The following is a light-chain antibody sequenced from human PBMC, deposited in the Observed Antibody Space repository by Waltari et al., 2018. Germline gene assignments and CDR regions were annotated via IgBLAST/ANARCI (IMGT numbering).Light chain of an antibody. CDR2: ENN. J-gene: IGLJ3*02. Sequence: NFMLTQSHSVSESPGKTITISCPRTSGSLAGHSTQWYHQRPGSAPTPVIYENNQRPSGVPDRFSGSIDRSSNSASLTISGLKTEDEADYYCQSYDNNIWLFGGGTKLTVL. CDR1: SGSLAGHS. CDR3: QSYDNNIWL. V-gene: IGLV6-57*03.